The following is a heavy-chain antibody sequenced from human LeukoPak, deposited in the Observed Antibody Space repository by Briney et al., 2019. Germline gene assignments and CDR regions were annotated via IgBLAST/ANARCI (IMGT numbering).Heavy chain of an antibody. CDR3: AGGSGWLSDC. CDR1: GFAFSSYS. J-gene: IGHJ4*02. CDR2: ISSGSSFK. V-gene: IGHV3-21*01. Sequence: GGSLRLSCAASGFAFSSYSMNWVRQAPGKGLEWVSSISSGSSFKYYADSVKGRFTISRDNAKNSLYLQMSSLRAEDTAVYYCAGGSGWLSDCWGQGTLVTVSS. D-gene: IGHD6-19*01.